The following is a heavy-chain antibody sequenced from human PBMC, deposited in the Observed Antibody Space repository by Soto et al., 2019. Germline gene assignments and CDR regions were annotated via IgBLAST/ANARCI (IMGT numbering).Heavy chain of an antibody. J-gene: IGHJ6*02. CDR2: ISGSGDST. Sequence: AGGSLRLSCAAPGLTFSIYAMSWVRQAPGKGLEWVAAISGSGDSTYYADSVKGRFTISRDNSKNTLYLQMNSLRAEDTAVYYCARSGGMDTAMVTSPYYYYGMDVWGQGTTVTVSS. CDR1: GLTFSIYA. CDR3: ARSGGMDTAMVTSPYYYYGMDV. D-gene: IGHD5-18*01. V-gene: IGHV3-23*01.